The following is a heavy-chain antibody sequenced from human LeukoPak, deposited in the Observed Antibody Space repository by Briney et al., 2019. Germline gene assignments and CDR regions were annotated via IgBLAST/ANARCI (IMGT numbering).Heavy chain of an antibody. CDR1: GGSIGTYY. CDR3: ARHIGGGIEDMDV. D-gene: IGHD3-16*02. J-gene: IGHJ6*03. Sequence: PSETLSLTCTVSGGSIGTYYWSWVRQSPGKGLEWIGYIYVTGNRYNPYLHSRVTISVATSRNQFFLKLSSVTAAETAVYYCARHIGGGIEDMDVWGKGTKVTVYS. CDR2: IYVTGN. V-gene: IGHV4-59*08.